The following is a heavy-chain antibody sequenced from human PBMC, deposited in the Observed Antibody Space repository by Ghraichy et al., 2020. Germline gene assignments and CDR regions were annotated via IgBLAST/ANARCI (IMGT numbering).Heavy chain of an antibody. J-gene: IGHJ6*03. Sequence: SETLSLTCTVSGGSISSYYWSWIRQPPGKGLEWIGYIYYSGSTNYNPSLKSRVTISVDTSKNPFSLKLSSVTAAATAVYYCARRLGCSSTSCYAGPHYYYYDYMDVGGKGTTVTVS. V-gene: IGHV4-59*01. CDR2: IYYSGST. D-gene: IGHD2-2*01. CDR1: GGSISSYY. CDR3: ARRLGCSSTSCYAGPHYYYYDYMDV.